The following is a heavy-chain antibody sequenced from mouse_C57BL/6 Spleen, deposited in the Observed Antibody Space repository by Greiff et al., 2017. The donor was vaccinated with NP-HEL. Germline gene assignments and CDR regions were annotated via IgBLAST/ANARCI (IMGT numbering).Heavy chain of an antibody. J-gene: IGHJ1*03. D-gene: IGHD1-1*01. CDR3: ARSGITTVVAPYWYFDV. CDR1: GYAFSSSW. Sequence: VQLQQSGPELVKPGASVKISCKASGYAFSSSWMNWVKQRPGKGLEWIGRIYPGDGDTNYNGKFKGKATLTADKSSSTAYMQLSSLTSEDSAVYFCARSGITTVVAPYWYFDVWGTGTTVTVSS. CDR2: IYPGDGDT. V-gene: IGHV1-82*01.